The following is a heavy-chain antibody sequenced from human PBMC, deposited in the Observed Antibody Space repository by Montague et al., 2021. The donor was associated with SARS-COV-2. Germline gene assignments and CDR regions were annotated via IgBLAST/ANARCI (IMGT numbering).Heavy chain of an antibody. J-gene: IGHJ5*02. Sequence: SETLSLTCTVSGGSINSDYWSWIRQPPGKGLEWIGYIYYRGSTNYNPSLKSRVTIPVDTSKNQFSLKLISVTAAATAVYYCAREDRWNWFDPWGQGILVTVSS. CDR2: IYYRGST. V-gene: IGHV4-59*01. CDR3: AREDRWNWFDP. D-gene: IGHD5-24*01. CDR1: GGSINSDY.